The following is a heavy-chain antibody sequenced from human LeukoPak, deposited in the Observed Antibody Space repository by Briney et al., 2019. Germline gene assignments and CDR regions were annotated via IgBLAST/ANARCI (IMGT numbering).Heavy chain of an antibody. J-gene: IGHJ4*02. V-gene: IGHV4-31*03. D-gene: IGHD3-22*01. CDR1: GGSISSGGYY. CDR3: AGSSRQSERMIVVPKRLVPYYFDY. Sequence: SQTLSLTCTVSGGSISSGGYYWSWIRQHPGKGLEWIGYIYYSGSTNYNPSLKSRVTISVGTSKNQFSLKLSSVTAADTAVYYCAGSSRQSERMIVVPKRLVPYYFDYWGQGTLVTVSS. CDR2: IYYSGST.